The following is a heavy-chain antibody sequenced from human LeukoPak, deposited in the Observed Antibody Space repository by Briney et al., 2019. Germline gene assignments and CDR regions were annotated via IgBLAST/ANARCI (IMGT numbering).Heavy chain of an antibody. CDR3: AKERDDLPTEKYGLDV. CDR2: VNPRSGNT. V-gene: IGHV1-8*02. CDR1: GYSFTSYD. J-gene: IGHJ6*02. Sequence: ASVKVSCKASGYSFTSYDINWVRQAPGQGLEWMGWVNPRSGNTGYAQKFQGRVTLTRNTAISTAYMELSGPRSEDTAVYYCAKERDDLPTEKYGLDVWGQGTTVTVTS. D-gene: IGHD1-1*01.